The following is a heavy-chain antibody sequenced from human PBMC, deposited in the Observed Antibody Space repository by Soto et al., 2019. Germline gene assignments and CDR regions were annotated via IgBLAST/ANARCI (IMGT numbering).Heavy chain of an antibody. V-gene: IGHV3-23*01. CDR2: ISGSGGST. CDR1: GFTFSSYA. Sequence: GGSLRLSCAASGFTFSSYAMSWVRQAPGKGLEWVSAISGSGGSTYYADSVKGRFTISRENSKNTLYLQMNSLRAEDTAVYYCAKDLGDYVWGSYRPTMSRWFDPWGQGTLVTVSS. CDR3: AKDLGDYVWGSYRPTMSRWFDP. D-gene: IGHD3-16*02. J-gene: IGHJ5*02.